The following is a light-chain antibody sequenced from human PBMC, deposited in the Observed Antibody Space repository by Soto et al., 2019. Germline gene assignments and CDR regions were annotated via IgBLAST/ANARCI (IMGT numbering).Light chain of an antibody. J-gene: IGKJ3*01. Sequence: EIVLTQSPATLSLSPGERASFSCRASQSVGSYLAWYQQKPGQAPRLLIYDASNRATGVPARFSASGSGTDFTLTISSLEPEDFAIYYCQQRTSWPPTFGPGTKVDIK. CDR3: QQRTSWPPT. V-gene: IGKV3-11*01. CDR1: QSVGSY. CDR2: DAS.